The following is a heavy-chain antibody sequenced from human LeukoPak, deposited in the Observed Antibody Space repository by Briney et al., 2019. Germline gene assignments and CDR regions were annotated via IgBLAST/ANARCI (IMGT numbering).Heavy chain of an antibody. CDR2: IYYSGST. J-gene: IGHJ6*03. V-gene: IGHV4-59*01. CDR3: ARVEEGYGSGRRGNFYMDV. D-gene: IGHD3-10*01. CDR1: GGSISSYY. Sequence: PSETLSLTCTVSGGSISSYYWSWIRQPPGKGLEWIGYIYYSGSTNYNPSLKSRVTISVDTSKNQFSLKLSSVTAADTAVYYCARVEEGYGSGRRGNFYMDVWGKGTTVTISS.